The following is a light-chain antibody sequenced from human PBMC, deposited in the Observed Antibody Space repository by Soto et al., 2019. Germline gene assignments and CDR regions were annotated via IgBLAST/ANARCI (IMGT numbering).Light chain of an antibody. CDR3: SSYTSSSGV. V-gene: IGLV2-14*01. CDR1: SSDVGGYNY. Sequence: QSVLTQPSSVSGSPGQSITISCTGTSSDVGGYNYVSLYQQHPGKAPKLMIYEVSNRPSGVSNRFSGSKSGNTASLTISGLQAEDEADYYCSSYTSSSGVFGTGTKVTVL. J-gene: IGLJ1*01. CDR2: EVS.